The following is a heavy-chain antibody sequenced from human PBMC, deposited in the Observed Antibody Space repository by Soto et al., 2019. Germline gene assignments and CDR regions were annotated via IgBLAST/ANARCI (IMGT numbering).Heavy chain of an antibody. V-gene: IGHV1-69*13. CDR3: ARAFWSGYYSPNWFDP. Sequence: SVKVSCKASGGTFSIYAISCVLQSPLQGLEWMGGIIPIFGTANYAQKFQGRVTITADESTSTAYMELSSLRSEDTAAYYCARAFWSGYYSPNWFDPWGQGTLVTVSS. D-gene: IGHD3-3*01. CDR2: IIPIFGTA. J-gene: IGHJ5*02. CDR1: GGTFSIYA.